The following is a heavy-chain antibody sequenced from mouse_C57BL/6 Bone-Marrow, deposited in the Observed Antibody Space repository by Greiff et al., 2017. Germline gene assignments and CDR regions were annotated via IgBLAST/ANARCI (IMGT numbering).Heavy chain of an antibody. CDR3: SRQVTTVLATKYFDV. Sequence: DVMLVESGGGLVKPGGSLKLSCAASGFTFSSYTMSWVRQTPEKRLQWVAAISGGGGNPYYPASVKGRFTISRDNDKNILYLQMSSLRSEDTALYYCSRQVTTVLATKYFDVWGTGTTVTVSS. CDR1: GFTFSSYT. D-gene: IGHD1-1*01. V-gene: IGHV5-9*01. CDR2: ISGGGGNP. J-gene: IGHJ1*03.